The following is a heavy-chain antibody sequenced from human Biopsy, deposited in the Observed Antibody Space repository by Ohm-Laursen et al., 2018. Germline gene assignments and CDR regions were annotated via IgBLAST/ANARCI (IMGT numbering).Heavy chain of an antibody. CDR2: IYYTGST. Sequence: PSDTLSLTCTVSGGSISSYYWGWIRQPPGKGLEWIGYIYYTGSTNYNPSLKSRVTISVDTSMNHLSLRLTSVTAADTAVYYCARHAPSYSGSYWRYFDLWGRGTLVTVSS. D-gene: IGHD1-26*01. V-gene: IGHV4-59*08. J-gene: IGHJ2*01. CDR3: ARHAPSYSGSYWRYFDL. CDR1: GGSISSYY.